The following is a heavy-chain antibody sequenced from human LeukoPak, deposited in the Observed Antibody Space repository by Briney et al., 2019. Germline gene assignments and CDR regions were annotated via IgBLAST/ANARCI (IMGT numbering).Heavy chain of an antibody. CDR2: LYHTGST. CDR1: GGSISSNTW. Sequence: SETLSLTCTVPGGSISSNTWWSWIRQPPGKGLEWIGELYHTGSTNYNPSLKSRLTISVDKSKHQSSLKLNSVTAADTAVYYCASRLFMTVGNSAFDIWGQGTVVTVSS. CDR3: ASRLFMTVGNSAFDI. D-gene: IGHD3-22*01. J-gene: IGHJ3*02. V-gene: IGHV4-4*02.